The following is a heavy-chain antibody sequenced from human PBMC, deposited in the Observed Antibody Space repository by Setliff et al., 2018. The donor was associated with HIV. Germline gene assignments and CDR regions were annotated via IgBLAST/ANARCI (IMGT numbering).Heavy chain of an antibody. D-gene: IGHD6-13*01. J-gene: IGHJ4*02. Sequence: SETLSLTCTVSGGSISSSLYYWSWMRQAAGKGLEWIGRIDARGSANYNPSLNSRVTISVDTSKNHFSLTLSSVTAADTAVYYCARHHPGGIAAAGLDYWGQGTLVTVSS. CDR2: IDARGSA. V-gene: IGHV4-61*02. CDR1: GGSISSSLYY. CDR3: ARHHPGGIAAAGLDY.